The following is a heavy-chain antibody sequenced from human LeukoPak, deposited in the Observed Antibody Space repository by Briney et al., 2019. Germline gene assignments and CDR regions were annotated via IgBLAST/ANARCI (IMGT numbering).Heavy chain of an antibody. CDR2: ISAYNGNT. J-gene: IGHJ4*02. Sequence: EASVKVSCKASGYTFTSYGISWVRQAPGQGLELMGWISAYNGNTNYAQKLQGRVTMTTDTSTSTAYMELRSLRSDDTAVYYCARDLKDRLWFGELLHYWGQGTLVTVSS. D-gene: IGHD3-10*01. CDR1: GYTFTSYG. V-gene: IGHV1-18*01. CDR3: ARDLKDRLWFGELLHY.